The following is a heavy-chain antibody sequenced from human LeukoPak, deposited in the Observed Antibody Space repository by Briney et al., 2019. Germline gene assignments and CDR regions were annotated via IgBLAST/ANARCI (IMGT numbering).Heavy chain of an antibody. D-gene: IGHD3-10*01. CDR1: GFTFSSYE. CDR3: ANYYGSGALGRHGMDV. CDR2: ISSSGSTI. V-gene: IGHV3-48*03. J-gene: IGHJ6*04. Sequence: GGSLRLSCAASGFTFSSYEMNWVRQAPGKGLEWVSYISSSGSTIYYADSVKGRFTISRDNARNSLYLQMNSLRAEDTAVYYCANYYGSGALGRHGMDVWGKGTTVTVSS.